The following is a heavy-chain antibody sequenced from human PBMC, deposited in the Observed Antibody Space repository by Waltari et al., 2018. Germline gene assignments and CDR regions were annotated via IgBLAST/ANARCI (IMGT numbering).Heavy chain of an antibody. J-gene: IGHJ5*02. CDR3: ARGLRTVHYPRWFDP. CDR1: GGSFSGYY. Sequence: QVQLQQWGAGLLKPSETLSLTCAVYGGSFSGYYWSWIRQPPGKGLEWIGEINHRGSTNYNPSLKSRVTISVDTSKNQFSLKLSSVTAADTAVYYCARGLRTVHYPRWFDPWGQGTLVTVSS. CDR2: INHRGST. V-gene: IGHV4-34*01. D-gene: IGHD1-26*01.